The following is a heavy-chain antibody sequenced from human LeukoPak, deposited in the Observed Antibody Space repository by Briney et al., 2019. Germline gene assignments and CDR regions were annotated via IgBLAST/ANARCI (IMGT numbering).Heavy chain of an antibody. V-gene: IGHV1-24*01. CDR1: GYTLSELS. CDR3: GTRPLWFGEFSRDY. CDR2: FDPEDGET. J-gene: IGHJ4*02. D-gene: IGHD3-10*01. Sequence: GASVKVSCKVSGYTLSELSMHWVRQAPGKGLEWMGGFDPEDGETIYAQKFQGRVTMTEDTSTDTAYMELSSLRSEDTAVYYCGTRPLWFGEFSRDYWGQGTLVTVSS.